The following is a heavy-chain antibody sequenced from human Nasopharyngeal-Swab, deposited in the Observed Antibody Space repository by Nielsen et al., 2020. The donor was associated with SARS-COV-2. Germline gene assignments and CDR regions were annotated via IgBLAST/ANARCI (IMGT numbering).Heavy chain of an antibody. CDR2: IIPILGIA. D-gene: IGHD3-10*01. CDR1: GGTFRSYA. J-gene: IGHJ4*02. CDR3: ARGLSRRRLLPTYYFDY. Sequence: SVKVSCKASGGTFRSYAISWVRQAPGQGLEWVGGIIPILGIANYAQKFQGRVTITADKSTSTAYMELSSLRSEDTAVYYCARGLSRRRLLPTYYFDYWGQGTLVTVSS. V-gene: IGHV1-69*10.